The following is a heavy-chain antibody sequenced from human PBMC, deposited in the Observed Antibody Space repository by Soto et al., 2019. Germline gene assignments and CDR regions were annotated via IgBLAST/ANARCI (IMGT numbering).Heavy chain of an antibody. CDR1: GGTFSSYG. Sequence: QVQLVQSGAEVKKPGSSVKVSCKASGGTFSSYGITWVRQAPGQGLEWMGGIVPIFGSINLAQKFRGRLTITPDKSTSTVYMELSSVTSEDTAVYYCASRERVDAFDVWGQGTMVTVSS. CDR3: ASRERVDAFDV. CDR2: IVPIFGSI. J-gene: IGHJ3*01. V-gene: IGHV1-69*06. D-gene: IGHD1-26*01.